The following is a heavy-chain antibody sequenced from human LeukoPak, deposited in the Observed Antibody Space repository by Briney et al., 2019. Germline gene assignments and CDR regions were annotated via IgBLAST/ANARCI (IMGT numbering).Heavy chain of an antibody. CDR3: AKDAIEDILTGPFDY. CDR1: GFTFSSYG. V-gene: IGHV3-30*02. D-gene: IGHD3-9*01. CDR2: IRYDGSNK. Sequence: PGGSLRLSCAASGFTFSSYGMHWVRQAPGKGLEWVAFIRYDGSNKYYADSVKGRFTISRDNSKNTLYLQMNSLRAEDTAVYYCAKDAIEDILTGPFDYWGQGTLVTVSS. J-gene: IGHJ4*02.